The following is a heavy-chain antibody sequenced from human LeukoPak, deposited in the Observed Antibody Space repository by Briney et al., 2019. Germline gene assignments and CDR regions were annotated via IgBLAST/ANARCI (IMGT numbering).Heavy chain of an antibody. V-gene: IGHV1-24*01. CDR3: ATDRDSSRIFWDY. CDR2: FDPEDGET. Sequence: SVKVSCKVSGYTLTELSMHWVRQAPGKGLEWMGGFDPEDGETIYAQKFQGRVTMTEDTSADTAYMELSSLRSEDTAVYYCATDRDSSRIFWDYWGQGTLVTVSS. CDR1: GYTLTELS. J-gene: IGHJ4*02. D-gene: IGHD3-3*01.